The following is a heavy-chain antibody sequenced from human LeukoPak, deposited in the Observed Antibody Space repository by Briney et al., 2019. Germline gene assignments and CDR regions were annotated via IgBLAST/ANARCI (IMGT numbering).Heavy chain of an antibody. CDR2: INPNSGGT. CDR1: GYTFTGYY. V-gene: IGHV1-2*02. J-gene: IGHJ5*02. Sequence: ASVKVSCKASGYTFTGYYMHWVRQAPGQGPEWMGWINPNSGGTNYAQKFQGRVTMTRDTSISTAYMELSRLRSDDTAVYYCARDRPFPSLGEASNWFDPWGQGTLVTVSS. CDR3: ARDRPFPSLGEASNWFDP. D-gene: IGHD2/OR15-2a*01.